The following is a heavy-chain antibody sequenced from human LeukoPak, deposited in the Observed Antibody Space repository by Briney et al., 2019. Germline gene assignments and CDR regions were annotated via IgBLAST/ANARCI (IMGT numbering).Heavy chain of an antibody. V-gene: IGHV3-7*04. CDR2: IKQDGSKK. D-gene: IGHD5-24*01. J-gene: IGHJ4*02. CDR1: GFTVSTNY. Sequence: GGSLRLSCAASGFTVSTNYVGWVRQAPGKGLEWVANIKQDGSKKSNVDSVKGRFTISRDNAKNSLYLQMNSLRAEDTAIYYCTRVGYIDEGIDYWGQGTLVTVSS. CDR3: TRVGYIDEGIDY.